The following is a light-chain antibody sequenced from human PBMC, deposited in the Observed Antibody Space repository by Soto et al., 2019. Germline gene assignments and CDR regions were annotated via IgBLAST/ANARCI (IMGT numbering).Light chain of an antibody. J-gene: IGKJ5*01. CDR2: SAS. V-gene: IGKV1-27*01. Sequence: DIQMTQSPSSLSASVGDRVTITCRASQDISVYLAWYQQKPGKVPKLLIYSASTLQSGVPSRYSGSGSGTDFTLTISSLQPEDVATYFCQKFNTAPLTSGQGTRLEF. CDR1: QDISVY. CDR3: QKFNTAPLT.